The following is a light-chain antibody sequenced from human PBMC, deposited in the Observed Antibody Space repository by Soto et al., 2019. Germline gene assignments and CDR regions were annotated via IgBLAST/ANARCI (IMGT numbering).Light chain of an antibody. CDR3: QQYNNWPPWT. Sequence: EIVMTQSPATLSVSPGERATLSCRASQSVSRNLAWYQQKPGQAPRLLIYGASTRATGIPARFSGSGSGTEFTLTISSLQSEYFAVYYCQQYNNWPPWTFGQGTKVEIK. V-gene: IGKV3-15*01. J-gene: IGKJ1*01. CDR2: GAS. CDR1: QSVSRN.